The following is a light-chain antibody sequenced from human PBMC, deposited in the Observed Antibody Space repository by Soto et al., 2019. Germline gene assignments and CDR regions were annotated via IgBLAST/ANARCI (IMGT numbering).Light chain of an antibody. CDR3: QQYNSYLWT. CDR1: QSISSW. V-gene: IGKV1-5*01. CDR2: DAS. J-gene: IGKJ1*01. Sequence: DIQMTQSPSTRSASVGDRVTITCRASQSISSWLAWYQQKPGKAPKLLIYDASSLESGVPSRFSGSGSGTEFTLTISSLQPDDFATDYCQQYNSYLWTFGQGTKVEI.